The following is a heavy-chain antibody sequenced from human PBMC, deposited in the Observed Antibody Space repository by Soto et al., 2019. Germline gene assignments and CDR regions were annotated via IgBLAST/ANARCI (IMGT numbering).Heavy chain of an antibody. CDR3: TRATYYDYIWGSIPFDY. V-gene: IGHV3-49*03. CDR2: IRSKAYGGTT. D-gene: IGHD3-16*01. J-gene: IGHJ4*02. CDR1: GFTFGDYA. Sequence: SLRLSCTASGFTFGDYAMSWFRQAPGKGLEWVGFIRSKAYGGTTEYAASVKGRFTISRDDSKSIAYLQMNSLKTEDTAVYYCTRATYYDYIWGSIPFDYWGQGTLVTVSS.